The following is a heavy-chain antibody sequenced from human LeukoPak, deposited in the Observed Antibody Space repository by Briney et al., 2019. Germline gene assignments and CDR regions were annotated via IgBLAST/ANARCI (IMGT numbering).Heavy chain of an antibody. CDR3: ARVRNGYSSGLDV. D-gene: IGHD2-15*01. CDR2: INPDASDT. Sequence: PTGGSLRLSCAASKFTFGSFWMNWVRLVPGKGLLWVSRINPDASDTEYADSVKGRFTVSRDNARNTLYLEMRRPRVQDSGLYYCARVRNGYSSGLDVWGPGTWVTVSS. V-gene: IGHV3-74*01. CDR1: KFTFGSFW. J-gene: IGHJ6*02.